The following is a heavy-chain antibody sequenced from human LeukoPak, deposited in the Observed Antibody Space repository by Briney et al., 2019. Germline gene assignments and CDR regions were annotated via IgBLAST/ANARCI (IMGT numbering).Heavy chain of an antibody. CDR3: AKGGYGGSCFDY. D-gene: IGHD6-13*01. Sequence: PGGSLRLSCAASGFTFGNYAMHWVRQAPGKGLEWVSLISGDGGSTYYADSVKGRFTISRDNSKNSLYLQVDSLRSEDTALYYCAKGGYGGSCFDYWGQGTLVTVSS. J-gene: IGHJ4*02. V-gene: IGHV3-43*02. CDR1: GFTFGNYA. CDR2: ISGDGGST.